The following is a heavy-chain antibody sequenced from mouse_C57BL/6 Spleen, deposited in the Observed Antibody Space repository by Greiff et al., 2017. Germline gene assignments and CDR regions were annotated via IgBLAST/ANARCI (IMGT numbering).Heavy chain of an antibody. D-gene: IGHD1-1*01. J-gene: IGHJ2*01. V-gene: IGHV1-5*01. CDR2: IYPGNSDT. Sequence: VQLQQSGTVLARPGASVKMSCKTSGYTFTSYWMHWVKQRPGQGLEWIGAIYPGNSDTSYNQKFKGKAKLTAVTSASTAYMELSSLTNEDSAVYYCTTNYYGSSNYFDYWGQGTTLTVSS. CDR3: TTNYYGSSNYFDY. CDR1: GYTFTSYW.